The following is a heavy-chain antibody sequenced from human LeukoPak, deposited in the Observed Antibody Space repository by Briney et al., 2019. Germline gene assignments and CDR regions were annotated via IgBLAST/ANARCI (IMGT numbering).Heavy chain of an antibody. CDR1: GFTFSSYS. CDR3: AREGKGYSYGESYFDY. CDR2: ISSSSSYI. V-gene: IGHV3-21*01. Sequence: PGGSLRLSCAASGFTFSSYSMNWVRQAPGKGLEWVSSISSSSSYIYYADSVKGRFTISRDNAKNSLYLQMNSLRAEDTAVYYCAREGKGYSYGESYFDYWGQGTLVTVSS. J-gene: IGHJ4*02. D-gene: IGHD5-18*01.